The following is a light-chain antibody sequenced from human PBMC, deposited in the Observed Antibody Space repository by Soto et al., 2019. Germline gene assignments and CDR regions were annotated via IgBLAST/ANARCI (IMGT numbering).Light chain of an antibody. CDR3: QQNAITPPWT. Sequence: QLTQSPSSLSASIGDRVIITCRASQSVSRSLNWYQQKAGQAPKLLIYAASTLHSGVPSRFSGSGSGTEFTLTISSLPPEDFATYYCQQNAITPPWTFGQGTKV. V-gene: IGKV1-39*01. CDR2: AAS. CDR1: QSVSRS. J-gene: IGKJ1*01.